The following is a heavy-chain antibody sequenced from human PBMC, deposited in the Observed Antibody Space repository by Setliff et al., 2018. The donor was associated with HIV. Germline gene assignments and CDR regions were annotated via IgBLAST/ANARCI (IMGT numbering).Heavy chain of an antibody. Sequence: GGSLRLSCAASGFTFSNYSMNWVRQTPGKGLEWVSSISASATYIYYADSVKGRFTISRDNAENSLYRQMNSLRAEDTAVYYCAGESSIAVAEYFQHWGQGTLVTVSS. V-gene: IGHV3-21*04. CDR1: GFTFSNYS. D-gene: IGHD6-19*01. CDR3: AGESSIAVAEYFQH. CDR2: ISASATYI. J-gene: IGHJ1*01.